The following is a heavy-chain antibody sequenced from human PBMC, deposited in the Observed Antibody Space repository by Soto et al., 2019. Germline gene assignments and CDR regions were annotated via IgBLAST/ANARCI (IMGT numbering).Heavy chain of an antibody. V-gene: IGHV4-59*12. Sequence: PSETLSLTCSISGGSLSGYYWTWTRQPPGKGLEWIGYIYYAGTTTYNPSLKNRVTISLDTPKNHFSLKMDSVTAAARAVYYCTRLGGFYRALDSWGQGVLVTVSS. J-gene: IGHJ4*02. CDR1: GGSLSGYY. D-gene: IGHD3-22*01. CDR3: TRLGGFYRALDS. CDR2: IYYAGTT.